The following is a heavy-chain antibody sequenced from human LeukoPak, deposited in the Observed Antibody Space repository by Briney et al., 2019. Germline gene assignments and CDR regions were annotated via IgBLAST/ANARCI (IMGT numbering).Heavy chain of an antibody. D-gene: IGHD3-10*01. CDR3: ARPRLINNYGSGSYSPLDY. CDR2: IIPILGIA. CDR1: GGTFSSYA. J-gene: IGHJ4*02. Sequence: AASVKVSCKASGGTFSSYAISWVRQAPGQGLEWMGRIIPILGIANYAQKFQGRVTITADKSTSTAYMELSSLRSEDTAVYYCARPRLINNYGSGSYSPLDYWGQGTLVTVSS. V-gene: IGHV1-69*04.